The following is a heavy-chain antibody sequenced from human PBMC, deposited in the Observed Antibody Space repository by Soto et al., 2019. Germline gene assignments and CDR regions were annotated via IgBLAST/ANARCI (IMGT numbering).Heavy chain of an antibody. CDR1: GYTFTGYY. CDR2: INPNSGGT. Sequence: ASVKVSCKASGYTFTGYYMHWVRQAPGQGLEWMGWINPNSGGTNYAQKFQGRVTMTRDTSISTAYMELSRLRSDDTAVYYRATDQYNWNYYYYYGMDVWGQGTTVTVSS. J-gene: IGHJ6*02. V-gene: IGHV1-2*02. CDR3: ATDQYNWNYYYYYGMDV. D-gene: IGHD1-20*01.